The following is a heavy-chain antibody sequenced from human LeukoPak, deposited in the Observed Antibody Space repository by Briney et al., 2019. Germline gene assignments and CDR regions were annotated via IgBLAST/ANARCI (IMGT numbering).Heavy chain of an antibody. Sequence: SETLSLTCAVYGGTFRGYYWSWIRQPPGKGLEWIGEIHYTGATNYKPSLKSRVTISGDPSKSQVSLRVYSVTAADTAVYYCARGVLGPYYFDLWGRGTLVTVSS. D-gene: IGHD7-27*01. CDR1: GGTFRGYY. CDR2: IHYTGAT. CDR3: ARGVLGPYYFDL. V-gene: IGHV4-34*01. J-gene: IGHJ2*01.